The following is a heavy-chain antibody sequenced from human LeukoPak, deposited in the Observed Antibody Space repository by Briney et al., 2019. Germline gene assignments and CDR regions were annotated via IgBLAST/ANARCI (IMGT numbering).Heavy chain of an antibody. CDR2: ISGDGGST. J-gene: IGHJ4*02. D-gene: IGHD2-2*01. V-gene: IGHV3-43*02. CDR1: GFTFDDCA. Sequence: KSGGSLRLSCAASGFTFDDCAMHWVRQAPGKGLEWVSLISGDGGSTYYADSVKGRFTISRDNSKNSLYLQMNSLRTEDTALYYCAKDTDLPDRYCSSTSCSGGFDYWGQGTLVTVSS. CDR3: AKDTDLPDRYCSSTSCSGGFDY.